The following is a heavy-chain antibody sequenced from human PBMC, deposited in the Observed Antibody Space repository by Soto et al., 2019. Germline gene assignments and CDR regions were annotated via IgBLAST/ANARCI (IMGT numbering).Heavy chain of an antibody. V-gene: IGHV3-21*01. J-gene: IGHJ3*02. CDR1: GFTFSSYS. CDR3: AGDEKGRDAFDI. Sequence: GGSLRLSCAASGFTFSSYSMNWVRQAPGKGLEWVSSISSSSSYIYYADSVKGRFTISRDNAKNSLYLQMNSLRAEDTAVYYCAGDEKGRDAFDIWGQGTMVTVSS. CDR2: ISSSSSYI.